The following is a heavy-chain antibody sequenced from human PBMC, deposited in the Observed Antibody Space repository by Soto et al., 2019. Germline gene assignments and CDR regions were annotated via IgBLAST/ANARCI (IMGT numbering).Heavy chain of an antibody. CDR3: AKDSNLNTIFGVGLMDV. D-gene: IGHD3-3*01. V-gene: IGHV3-30*18. J-gene: IGHJ6*02. Sequence: GGSLRLSCAASGFTFSTYDMHWVRQAPGKGLEWVAVISYGGSDKYYADSVKGRFTISRDNSKNTLYLQMNSLRAEDTAVYYCAKDSNLNTIFGVGLMDVWGQGTTVTVSS. CDR2: ISYGGSDK. CDR1: GFTFSTYD.